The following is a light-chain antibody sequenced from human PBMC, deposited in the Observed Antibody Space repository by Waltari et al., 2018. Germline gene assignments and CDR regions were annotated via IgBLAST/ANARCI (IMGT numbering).Light chain of an antibody. Sequence: DIRLTQSPSSLSASAGDRVTITCRASQSIRSFLNWYQQKPGKAPKLLIYDTFKLQSGVPPRFSGIGSGTDFTLTINSLQPDDFATYYCQQSRDTPRTFGQGTRVEIK. CDR2: DTF. CDR1: QSIRSF. CDR3: QQSRDTPRT. J-gene: IGKJ1*01. V-gene: IGKV1-39*01.